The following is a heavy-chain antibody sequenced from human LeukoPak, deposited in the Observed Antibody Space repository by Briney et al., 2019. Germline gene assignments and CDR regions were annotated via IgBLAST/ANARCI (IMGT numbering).Heavy chain of an antibody. CDR2: IYYSGST. V-gene: IGHV4-31*03. CDR3: ASARYCAGSTCYSEYIQH. D-gene: IGHD2-8*02. J-gene: IGHJ1*01. Sequence: SQTLSLTCTVSGGSISSGGYYWSWIRQHPGEGLEWIGYIYYSGSTYYNPSLKSRVTISVDTSKNQFSLKLSSVTAADTAVYYCASARYCAGSTCYSEYIQHWGQGTLVTVSS. CDR1: GGSISSGGYY.